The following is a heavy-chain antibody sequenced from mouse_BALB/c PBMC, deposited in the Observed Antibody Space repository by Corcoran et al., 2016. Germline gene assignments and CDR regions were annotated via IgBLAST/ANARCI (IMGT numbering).Heavy chain of an antibody. D-gene: IGHD2-13*01. CDR2: ILPGSGCT. CDR1: GYTFSSYW. CDR3: ARERGDLDY. J-gene: IGHJ4*01. V-gene: IGHV1-9*01. Sequence: QVQLQQSGAELMKPGASVKISCKATGYTFSSYWIEWVKQRPGHGLEWIGEILPGSGCTNYNEKFKGKATFTADTSSTTAYMQLSSLTSEDSAVYYCARERGDLDYWGQGTSVTVSA.